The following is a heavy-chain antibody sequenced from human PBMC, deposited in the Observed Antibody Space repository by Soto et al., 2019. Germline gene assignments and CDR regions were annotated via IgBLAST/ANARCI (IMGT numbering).Heavy chain of an antibody. CDR3: AKDWGAAAGTGQTFDY. V-gene: IGHV3-23*01. Sequence: GGSLRLSCAASGFTFSSYAMSWVRQAPGKGLEWVSAISGSGGSTYYADSVKGRFTISRDNSKNTLYLQMNSLRAEDTAVYYCAKDWGAAAGTGQTFDYWGQGTLVTAPQ. J-gene: IGHJ4*02. CDR2: ISGSGGST. CDR1: GFTFSSYA. D-gene: IGHD6-13*01.